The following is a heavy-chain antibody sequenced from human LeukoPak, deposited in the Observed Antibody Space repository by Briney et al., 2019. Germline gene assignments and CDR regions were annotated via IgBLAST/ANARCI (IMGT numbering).Heavy chain of an antibody. D-gene: IGHD3-16*02. CDR3: ANVYQGSYRYHHYYGMDV. J-gene: IGHJ6*02. CDR2: ISYDGSNK. CDR1: GFTFSSYG. Sequence: GGSLRLSCAASGFTFSSYGMHWVRQAPGKGLEWVAVISYDGSNKYYADSVKGRFTISRDNSKNTLYLQMNSLRAEDTAVYYCANVYQGSYRYHHYYGMDVWGQGTTVTVSS. V-gene: IGHV3-30*18.